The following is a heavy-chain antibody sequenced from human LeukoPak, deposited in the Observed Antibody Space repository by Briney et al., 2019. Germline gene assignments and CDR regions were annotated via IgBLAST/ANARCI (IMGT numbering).Heavy chain of an antibody. J-gene: IGHJ4*02. CDR1: GYTFTSYD. CDR2: MNPNSGNK. CDR3: ARGLSSVDY. D-gene: IGHD6-19*01. V-gene: IGHV1-8*01. Sequence: ASVTVTCKASGYTFTSYDVNWLRQAPGQGLEWMGWMNPNSGNKGYAQKFQGRVTMTMNTSISTAYMELSSLRSEDTGGYYCARGLSSVDYWGQGTLVTVSS.